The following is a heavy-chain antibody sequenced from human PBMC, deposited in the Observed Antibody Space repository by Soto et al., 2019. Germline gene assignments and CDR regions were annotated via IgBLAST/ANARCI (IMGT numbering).Heavy chain of an antibody. CDR2: VDSDGSGT. J-gene: IGHJ4*02. CDR1: GITFSGYW. V-gene: IGHV3-74*01. CDR3: ATVFEH. Sequence: EVQLVESGGGSVQPGGSLRLSCVASGITFSGYWMYWVRQVPGKGLVWVARVDSDGSGTSYADSVKGRFTISRDNAKNTLYLQMDSLRAEDTAVYYCATVFEHWGQGIPVTVSS.